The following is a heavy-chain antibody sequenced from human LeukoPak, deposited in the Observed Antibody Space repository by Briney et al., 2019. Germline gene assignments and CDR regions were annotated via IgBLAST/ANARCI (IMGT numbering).Heavy chain of an antibody. Sequence: GESLKISCKGSEDSFTSYWVGWVRQMPGKGLEWMGIICLGDSDTRYSPSFQGHVTISADRSISTAYLQWSSLKASDTAIYYCARQDAGYRFDFWGQGTLVIVSS. V-gene: IGHV5-51*01. CDR1: EDSFTSYW. CDR3: ARQDAGYRFDF. D-gene: IGHD5-12*01. CDR2: ICLGDSDT. J-gene: IGHJ4*02.